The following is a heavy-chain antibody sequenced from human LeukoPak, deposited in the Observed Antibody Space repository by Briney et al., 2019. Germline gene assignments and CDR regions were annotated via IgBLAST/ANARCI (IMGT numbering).Heavy chain of an antibody. J-gene: IGHJ2*01. CDR3: ARSPAGTRYFDL. V-gene: IGHV4-39*01. CDR1: GGSIGSYY. D-gene: IGHD6-13*01. CDR2: IYYSGST. Sequence: PSETLSLTCTVSGGSIGSYYWSWIRQPPGKGLEWIGSIYYSGSTYYNPSLKSRVTISVDTSKNQFSLKLSSVTAADTAVYYCARSPAGTRYFDLWGRGTLVTVSS.